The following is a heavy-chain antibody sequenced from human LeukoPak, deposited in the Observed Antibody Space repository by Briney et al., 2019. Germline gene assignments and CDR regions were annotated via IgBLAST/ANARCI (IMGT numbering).Heavy chain of an antibody. CDR2: IYSGGST. V-gene: IGHV3-53*01. CDR1: GFTVSSNY. Sequence: GGSLRLSCAASGFTVSSNYMSWVRQAPGKGLEWVSVIYSGGSTYYADAVKGRFTISRDNSKYTLYLQMNSLRAEDTAVYDCAIGGYSYGFDYWGQGTLVTVSS. D-gene: IGHD5-18*01. J-gene: IGHJ4*02. CDR3: AIGGYSYGFDY.